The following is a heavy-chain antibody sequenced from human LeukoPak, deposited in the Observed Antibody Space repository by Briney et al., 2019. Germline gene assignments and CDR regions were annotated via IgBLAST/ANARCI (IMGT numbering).Heavy chain of an antibody. CDR1: GGSISSGGHY. CDR2: IYYSGST. CDR3: ARVSPFDY. V-gene: IGHV4-39*02. J-gene: IGHJ4*02. Sequence: SETLSLTCIVSGGSISSGGHYWGWIRQPPGKGLEWIGSIYYSGSTYYNPSLNSRVTMFIDMSKNHFSLKMSSVTATDTAVYYCARVSPFDYWGQGTLVTVSS.